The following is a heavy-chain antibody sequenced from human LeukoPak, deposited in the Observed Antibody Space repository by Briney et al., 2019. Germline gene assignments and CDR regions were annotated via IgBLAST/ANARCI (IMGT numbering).Heavy chain of an antibody. CDR1: GYTFTSYY. CDR3: ARGFVAGDFDY. CDR2: INPNSGGT. D-gene: IGHD6-19*01. Sequence: ASVKVSCKASGYTFTSYYIHWVRQAPGQGLEWMGWINPNSGGTNYAQKFQVRVTMTRDTSISTAYMELSSLISDDTAVYFCARGFVAGDFDYWGQGTLVTVSS. J-gene: IGHJ4*02. V-gene: IGHV1-2*02.